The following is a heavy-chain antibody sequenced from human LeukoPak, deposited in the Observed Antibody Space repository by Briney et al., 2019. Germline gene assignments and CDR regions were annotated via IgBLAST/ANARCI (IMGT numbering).Heavy chain of an antibody. D-gene: IGHD5-24*01. CDR2: MRSKANSFVT. J-gene: IGHJ3*02. Sequence: GGSLRLSCTASGFTFSGSTVHWVRQASGKGLEWVGRMRSKANSFVTTYTTSVQGRFTISRDDSKNTAYLQMNSLRTEDTALYYCTTDQFNSFDIWGRGTMVTVSS. CDR3: TTDQFNSFDI. CDR1: GFTFSGST. V-gene: IGHV3-73*01.